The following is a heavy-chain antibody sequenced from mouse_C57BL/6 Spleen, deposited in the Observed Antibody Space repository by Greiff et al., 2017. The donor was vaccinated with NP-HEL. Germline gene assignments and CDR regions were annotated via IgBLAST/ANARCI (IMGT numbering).Heavy chain of an antibody. V-gene: IGHV5-9-1*02. CDR1: GFTFSSYA. CDR3: TRDLSRGYYAMDY. J-gene: IGHJ4*01. CDR2: ISSGGDYI. Sequence: EVMLVESGEGLVKPGGSLKLSCAASGFTFSSYAMSWVRQTPEKRLEWVAYISSGGDYIYYADTVKGRFTISRDSAKNTLYLQMSSLKSEDTAMYYCTRDLSRGYYAMDYWGQGTSVTVSS.